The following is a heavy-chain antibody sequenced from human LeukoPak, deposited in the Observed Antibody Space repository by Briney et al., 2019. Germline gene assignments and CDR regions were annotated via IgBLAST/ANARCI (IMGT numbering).Heavy chain of an antibody. CDR3: ARGTGLSGSYYAFDY. Sequence: PGGSLRLSCAASGFSFDDLGMTWVRQVPGKGLEWVAGINWNGASTGYADSVRGRFTISRDNAKNSLYLQMNSLRAEDPAVYYCARGTGLSGSYYAFDYWGQGTLVTVSS. D-gene: IGHD1-26*01. CDR2: INWNGAST. CDR1: GFSFDDLG. V-gene: IGHV3-20*04. J-gene: IGHJ4*02.